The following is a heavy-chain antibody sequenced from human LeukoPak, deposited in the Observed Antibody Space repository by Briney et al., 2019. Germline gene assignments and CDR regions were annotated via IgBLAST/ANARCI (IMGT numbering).Heavy chain of an antibody. CDR3: VRDLDLGGYSSFEY. V-gene: IGHV3-74*01. Sequence: GGSLRLSCAASGFTFSSYFWMHWVRQAPGKGLVWVSRIKSDGSSSTYADPVKGRFTISRDNAKNSLYLQMNTLRAEDTAVYYCVRDLDLGGYSSFEYWGQGTLVTVSS. CDR1: GFTFSSYFW. D-gene: IGHD4-23*01. J-gene: IGHJ4*02. CDR2: IKSDGSSS.